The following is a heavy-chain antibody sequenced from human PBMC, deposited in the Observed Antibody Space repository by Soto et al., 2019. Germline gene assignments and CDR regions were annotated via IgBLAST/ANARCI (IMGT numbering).Heavy chain of an antibody. V-gene: IGHV3-30-3*01. CDR3: ARDEGYCTNGVCYTYGMDV. D-gene: IGHD2-8*01. Sequence: QVQLVESGGGVVQPGRSLRLSCAASGFTFSSYAMHWVRQAPGKGLEWVAVISYDGSNKYYADSVKGRFTISRDNSKNTLYLQMNSLRAEDTAVYYCARDEGYCTNGVCYTYGMDVWGQGPTVTVSS. CDR2: ISYDGSNK. CDR1: GFTFSSYA. J-gene: IGHJ6*02.